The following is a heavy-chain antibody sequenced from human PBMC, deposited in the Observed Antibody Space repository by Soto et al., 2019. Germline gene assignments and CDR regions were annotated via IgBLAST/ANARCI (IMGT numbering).Heavy chain of an antibody. Sequence: PSGTLSLTCTVSGGSISSGGYYWSWIRQHPGKGLEWIGYIYYSGSTYYNPSLKSRVTISVDTSKNQFSLKLSSVTAADTAVYYCARQRVLRYFDWLLPPGYFDYWGQGTLVTVS. CDR3: ARQRVLRYFDWLLPPGYFDY. J-gene: IGHJ4*02. CDR2: IYYSGST. D-gene: IGHD3-9*01. CDR1: GGSISSGGYY. V-gene: IGHV4-39*01.